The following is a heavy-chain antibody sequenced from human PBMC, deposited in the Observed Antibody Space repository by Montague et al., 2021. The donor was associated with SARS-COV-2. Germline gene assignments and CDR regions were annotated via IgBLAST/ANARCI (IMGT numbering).Heavy chain of an antibody. CDR3: VQLTLYSGYDT. D-gene: IGHD5-12*01. V-gene: IGHV2-5*02. CDR2: IYWDDDK. J-gene: IGHJ5*02. Sequence: PALVKPTQTLTLTCTFSGFSLSTSGVGVGWIRQPPGKALEWLALIYWDDDKRYSPSLKSRLAITKDTSKNQVVLTMTNMDPVDTATYYCVQLTLYSGYDTWGQGTPVTVSS. CDR1: GFSLSTSGVG.